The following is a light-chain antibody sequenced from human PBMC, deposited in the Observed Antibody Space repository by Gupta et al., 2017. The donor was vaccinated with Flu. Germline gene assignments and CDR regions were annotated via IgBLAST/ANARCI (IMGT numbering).Light chain of an antibody. CDR2: NNN. V-gene: IGLV1-44*01. CDR1: SSNIGSNP. CDR3: AAWDDSLNGWV. Sequence: QSVLTQPPSASGTPGQRVSISCSGSSSNIGSNPVNWYQQLPGTAPKLLIYNNNQRPSGVPDRISGSKSGASASLAISGLQSEDEADYYCAAWDDSLNGWVFGGGTKLTVV. J-gene: IGLJ3*02.